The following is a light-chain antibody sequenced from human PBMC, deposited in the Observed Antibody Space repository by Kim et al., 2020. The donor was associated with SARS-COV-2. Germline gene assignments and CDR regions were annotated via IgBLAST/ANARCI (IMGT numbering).Light chain of an antibody. J-gene: IGKJ1*01. CDR2: DTS. V-gene: IGKV3D-20*01. CDR1: QSVGTDY. Sequence: EIVLTQSPATLSLSPGERATLSCGASQSVGTDYFAWYQQKPGRAPRLLIYDTSTRATGIPDRFSGSGSGTDFTLTISRLEPEDFAVYYCQQHGESPWTFGQGTKVDIK. CDR3: QQHGESPWT.